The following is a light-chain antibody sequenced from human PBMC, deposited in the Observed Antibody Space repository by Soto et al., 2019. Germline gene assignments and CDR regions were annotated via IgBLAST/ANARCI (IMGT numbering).Light chain of an antibody. J-gene: IGKJ2*01. CDR1: QDISNY. CDR2: DAS. V-gene: IGKV1-33*01. CDR3: QQNDKLPPT. Sequence: DIQMTQSPSSLSASVGDRVTITCQASQDISNYLNWYQQKPGKAPKLLSYDASNLETGVPSRFSGSGSGTDFTFTISSLQPEDIATYYCQQNDKLPPTFGQGTKLEIK.